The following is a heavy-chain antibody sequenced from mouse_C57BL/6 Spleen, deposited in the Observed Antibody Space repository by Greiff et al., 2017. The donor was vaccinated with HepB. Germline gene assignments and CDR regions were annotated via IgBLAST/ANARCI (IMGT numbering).Heavy chain of an antibody. V-gene: IGHV1-74*01. J-gene: IGHJ4*01. CDR2: IHPSDSDT. Sequence: VQLQQPGAELVKPGASVKVSCKASGYTFTSYWMHWVKQRPGQGLEWIGRIHPSDSDTNYNQKFKGKATLTVDKSSSTAHMQLSSLTSEDSAVYYWSRDWRGLYAMDYWGQGTSVTVSS. D-gene: IGHD3-2*02. CDR3: SRDWRGLYAMDY. CDR1: GYTFTSYW.